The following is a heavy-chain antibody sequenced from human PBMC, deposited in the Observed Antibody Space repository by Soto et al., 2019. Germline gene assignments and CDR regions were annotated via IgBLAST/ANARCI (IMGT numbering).Heavy chain of an antibody. V-gene: IGHV3-74*01. CDR1: GFTFSSYW. CDR2: INSDGGST. CDR3: AKGGRQWLVTSDFNY. Sequence: GGSLRLSCAASGFTFSSYWMHWVRQAPGKGLVWVSRINSDGGSTSYADSVKGRFTISRDSSKNTVSLEMTSLRAEDTAVYYCAKGGRQWLVTSDFNYWGQGALVTVSS. D-gene: IGHD6-19*01. J-gene: IGHJ4*02.